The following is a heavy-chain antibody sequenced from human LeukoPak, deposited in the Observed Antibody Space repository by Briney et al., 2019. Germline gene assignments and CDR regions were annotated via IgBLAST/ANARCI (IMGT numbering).Heavy chain of an antibody. CDR1: GFTSSSYW. V-gene: IGHV3-74*01. CDR2: TNSDGSST. J-gene: IGHJ3*02. D-gene: IGHD3-9*01. Sequence: PGGSLRLSCAASGFTSSSYWMHWVRHAPGKGLVWVSRTNSDGSSTIYADSVKGRFNISKDNAKNTLFLQMNSLRAEDTAVYYCARAHDYYDILTGYSYAFDIWGQGTMVTVSS. CDR3: ARAHDYYDILTGYSYAFDI.